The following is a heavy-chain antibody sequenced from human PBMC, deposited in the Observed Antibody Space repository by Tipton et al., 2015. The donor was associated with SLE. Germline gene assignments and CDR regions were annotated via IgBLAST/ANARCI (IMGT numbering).Heavy chain of an antibody. J-gene: IGHJ1*01. CDR2: IYHSGST. CDR3: ARVEGNYYDNSVTHREYFQY. Sequence: TLSLTCDVSGDSISNNNWWTWVRRPPGKGLEWIGEIYHSGSTNYNPSLKSRVSMSVDKSKNHFSLTMSSVTAADTAMYYCARVEGNYYDNSVTHREYFQYWGQGTLVTVSS. CDR1: GDSISNNNW. D-gene: IGHD3-22*01. V-gene: IGHV4-4*02.